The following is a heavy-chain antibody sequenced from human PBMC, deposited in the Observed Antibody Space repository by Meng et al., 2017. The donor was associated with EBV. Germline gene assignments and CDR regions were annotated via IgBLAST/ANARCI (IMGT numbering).Heavy chain of an antibody. CDR2: INVGVGYT. J-gene: IGHJ4*02. D-gene: IGHD2-21*01. Sequence: QGPVVQAGAEVKNPGASVKVSCKASGYAFTSYILHWVRQAPGQRLEWMGWINVGVGYTKYSQKFQGRVTISSDTSATTGYMELSSLRSEDTAVYYCVRGPPVGVPGPGDYWGQGTLVTVSS. V-gene: IGHV1-3*01. CDR3: VRGPPVGVPGPGDY. CDR1: GYAFTSYI.